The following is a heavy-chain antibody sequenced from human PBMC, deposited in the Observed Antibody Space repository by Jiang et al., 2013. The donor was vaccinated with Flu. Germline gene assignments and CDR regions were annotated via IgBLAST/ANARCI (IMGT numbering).Heavy chain of an antibody. D-gene: IGHD1-7*01. CDR3: ARVHDWDYPYFDY. J-gene: IGHJ4*02. CDR2: ISSSSSTI. V-gene: IGHV3-48*02. Sequence: YISSSSSTIYYADSVRGRFTISRDNAKNSLYLQMNSLRDEDTAVYYCARVHDWDYPYFDYWGQGTLVTVSS.